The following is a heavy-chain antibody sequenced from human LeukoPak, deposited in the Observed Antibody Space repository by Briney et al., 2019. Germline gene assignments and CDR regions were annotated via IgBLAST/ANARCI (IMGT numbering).Heavy chain of an antibody. V-gene: IGHV4-59*01. CDR3: ARLHGTDFDY. D-gene: IGHD3-10*01. Sequence: SETLSLTCTVSGGSISSYYWSWIRQPPGKGLEWIGYIYYSGSTNYNPSLKSRVTISVDTSKNQFSLKLSSVTAADTAVYYCARLHGTDFDYWGQGTLDTVSS. J-gene: IGHJ4*02. CDR2: IYYSGST. CDR1: GGSISSYY.